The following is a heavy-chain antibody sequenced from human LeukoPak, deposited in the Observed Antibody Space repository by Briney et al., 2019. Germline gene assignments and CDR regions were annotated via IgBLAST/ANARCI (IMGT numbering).Heavy chain of an antibody. Sequence: SETLSLTCTVSGGSISSYYWSWIRQPPGKGLEWIGYIYYSGSTNYNPSLKSRVTISVDTSKNQFSLKLSSVTAADTAVYYCARVSYDFWSGRTGYYYMDVWGKGTTVTVSS. D-gene: IGHD3-3*01. CDR1: GGSISSYY. CDR2: IYYSGST. J-gene: IGHJ6*03. CDR3: ARVSYDFWSGRTGYYYMDV. V-gene: IGHV4-59*01.